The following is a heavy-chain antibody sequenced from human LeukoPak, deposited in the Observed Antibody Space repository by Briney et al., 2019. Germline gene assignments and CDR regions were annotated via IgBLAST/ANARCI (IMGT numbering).Heavy chain of an antibody. D-gene: IGHD3-22*01. Sequence: PGGSLRLSCAASGFTFSSYDIHWVRQAPGKGLEWVAFIRYDGSNKYYADSVRGRFTISRDNSKNTLYLQMNSLRPDDTAIYFCARQEARNYYYEGLDYWGQGNLVTVSS. V-gene: IGHV3-30*02. J-gene: IGHJ4*02. CDR1: GFTFSSYD. CDR2: IRYDGSNK. CDR3: ARQEARNYYYEGLDY.